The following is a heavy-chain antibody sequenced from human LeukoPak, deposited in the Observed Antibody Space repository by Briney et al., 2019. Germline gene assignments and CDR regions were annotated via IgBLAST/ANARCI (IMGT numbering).Heavy chain of an antibody. J-gene: IGHJ3*02. V-gene: IGHV4-59*11. CDR3: ARDGIFANGLDI. CDR2: IYYIGST. D-gene: IGHD2-8*01. CDR1: GGSIGSHY. Sequence: SETLSLTCTVSGGSIGSHYWSWIRQPPGKGLERIGHIYYIGSTTYNPSLTSRVTMSVDTSKNQFSLKLNSVTAADTAVYYCARDGIFANGLDIWGQGTMVTVSS.